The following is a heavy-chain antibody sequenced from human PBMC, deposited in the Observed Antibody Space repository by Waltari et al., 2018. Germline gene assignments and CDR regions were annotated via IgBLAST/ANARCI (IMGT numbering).Heavy chain of an antibody. D-gene: IGHD3-22*01. Sequence: EVQLVESGGGLVQPGGSLSLPCAASDSTFSRYWMPWVRQAPGKGLVWVSRINSDGSCPIYADSVKGRFTISRDNAKNTLYLQLNSLRVEDTAVYYCAREPSPDSSGYFYYYMDVWGKGTTVTVSS. J-gene: IGHJ6*03. CDR2: INSDGSCP. CDR1: DSTFSRYW. V-gene: IGHV3-74*01. CDR3: AREPSPDSSGYFYYYMDV.